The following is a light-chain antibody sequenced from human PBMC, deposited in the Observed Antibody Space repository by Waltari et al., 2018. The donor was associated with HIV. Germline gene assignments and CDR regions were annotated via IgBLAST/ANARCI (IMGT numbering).Light chain of an antibody. CDR3: AAWDDSLRSLV. Sequence: QSVVTQPPSASGTPGQRVTISCSGSNTNIGINSVYWYQQLPGTAPKLLIYRVNQRPSGVPDRFSGSKSGTSASLAISGLQSEDEADYYCAAWDDSLRSLVFGGGTKLTVL. J-gene: IGLJ3*02. CDR1: NTNIGINS. CDR2: RVN. V-gene: IGLV1-47*01.